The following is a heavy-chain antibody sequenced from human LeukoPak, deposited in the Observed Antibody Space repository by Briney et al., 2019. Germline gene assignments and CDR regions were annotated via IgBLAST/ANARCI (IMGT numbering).Heavy chain of an antibody. CDR2: INSDGSST. CDR1: GFTFSSYW. J-gene: IGHJ4*02. Sequence: PGGSLRLSCAASGFTFSSYWMHWVRQAPGKGLVWVSRINSDGSSTSYADSVKGRFTISRDNAKNSLYLQMNSLRVEDTAVYYCARDRQYLPPSDFDLWGQGTLVTVSS. D-gene: IGHD3-10*01. CDR3: ARDRQYLPPSDFDL. V-gene: IGHV3-74*01.